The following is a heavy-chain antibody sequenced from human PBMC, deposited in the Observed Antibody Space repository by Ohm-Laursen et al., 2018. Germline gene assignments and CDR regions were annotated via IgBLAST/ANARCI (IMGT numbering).Heavy chain of an antibody. CDR2: INSDGSTT. CDR1: GFTFSNYW. D-gene: IGHD3-9*01. J-gene: IGHJ4*02. Sequence: SLRLSCAASGFTFSNYWIHWVRQAPGKGLVWVSRINSDGSTTSYADSVRGRFTISRDNSRNTLDLQMNSLRVEDTALYYCARDIDWVAFDYWGQGTLVTVSS. CDR3: ARDIDWVAFDY. V-gene: IGHV3-74*01.